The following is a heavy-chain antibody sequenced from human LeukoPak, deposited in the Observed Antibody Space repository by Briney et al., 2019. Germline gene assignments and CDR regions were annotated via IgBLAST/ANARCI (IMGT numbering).Heavy chain of an antibody. D-gene: IGHD1-14*01. CDR3: VKDNPLDY. CDR2: ISGSGGST. CDR1: GLTFSNYA. V-gene: IGHV3-23*01. Sequence: GGSLRLSCAASGLTFSNYAMNWVRQAPGKGLEWVSGISGSGGSTYYADSVKGRFTISRDNSKNTLYLQMNSLRAEDTAVYYCVKDNPLDYWGQGTLVIVSS. J-gene: IGHJ4*02.